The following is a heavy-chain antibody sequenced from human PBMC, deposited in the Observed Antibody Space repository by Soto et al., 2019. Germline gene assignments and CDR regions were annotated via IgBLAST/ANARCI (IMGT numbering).Heavy chain of an antibody. J-gene: IGHJ5*02. CDR1: GYTFSSYD. V-gene: IGHV1-8*01. D-gene: IGHD1-26*01. CDR3: AIRDSRWEWHWFDP. Sequence: QVQLVQSGAEVKKPGASVKVSCKASGYTFSSYDINWVRQATGQAPEWLGWMNPNSGNTGYAQKFQRRVTMTRNTSVRTAYMELSSLRSEDTAVYYCAIRDSRWEWHWFDPWGQGTLVTASS. CDR2: MNPNSGNT.